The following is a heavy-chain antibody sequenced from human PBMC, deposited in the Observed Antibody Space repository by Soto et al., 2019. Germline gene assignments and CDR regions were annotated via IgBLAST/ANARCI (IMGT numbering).Heavy chain of an antibody. CDR2: IIPMFDTP. CDR3: ARDRNYYDSSGYPNSHYYYYGMDV. V-gene: IGHV1-69*06. J-gene: IGHJ6*02. D-gene: IGHD3-22*01. Sequence: SVKVSCKASGGTFSSDSFSWVRQAPGQGLEWMGGIIPMFDTPIYAQKFQGRVTITADKSTSTAYMELSSLRSEDTAVYYCARDRNYYDSSGYPNSHYYYYGMDVWGQGTTVTVSS. CDR1: GGTFSSDS.